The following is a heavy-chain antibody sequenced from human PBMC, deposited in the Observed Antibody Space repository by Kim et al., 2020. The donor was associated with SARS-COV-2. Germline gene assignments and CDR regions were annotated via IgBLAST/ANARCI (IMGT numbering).Heavy chain of an antibody. D-gene: IGHD4-4*01. CDR3: AGQPGGYSNNFDY. V-gene: IGHV1-46*01. Sequence: AQKYRGRVTMTRDTSTSTVYMELRSLRSEDTAVYYCAGQPGGYSNNFDYWGQGTLVTVSS. J-gene: IGHJ4*02.